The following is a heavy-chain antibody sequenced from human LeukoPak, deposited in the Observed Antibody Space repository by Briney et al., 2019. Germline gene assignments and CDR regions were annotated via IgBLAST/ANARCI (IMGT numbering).Heavy chain of an antibody. Sequence: ASVKVSCKASGYTFTSYDINWVRQATGQGVEWMGWMNPNSGGTNFAQKFQGRVTMARDTSISTAYMELSRLRSDDTAVYYCARGGSPIYYYYMDVWGKGTTVTISS. CDR2: MNPNSGGT. CDR1: GYTFTSYD. CDR3: ARGGSPIYYYYMDV. V-gene: IGHV1-2*02. J-gene: IGHJ6*03. D-gene: IGHD2-2*01.